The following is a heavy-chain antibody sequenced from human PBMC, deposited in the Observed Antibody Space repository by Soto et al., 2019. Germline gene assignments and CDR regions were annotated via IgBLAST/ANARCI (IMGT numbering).Heavy chain of an antibody. D-gene: IGHD4-17*01. V-gene: IGHV4-59*08. J-gene: IGHJ4*02. CDR1: GGSISNYY. Sequence: PSETLSLTCTVSGGSISNYYWSWIRQPPGKGLEWIGYIYYSGSTNYNPSLKSRVTISVDTSKNQFSLKLSSVTAADTAMYYCARSPGTTVGPIDYWGQGTLVTVSS. CDR2: IYYSGST. CDR3: ARSPGTTVGPIDY.